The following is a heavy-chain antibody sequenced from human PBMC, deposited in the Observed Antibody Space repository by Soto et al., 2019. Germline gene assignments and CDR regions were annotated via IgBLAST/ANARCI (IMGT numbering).Heavy chain of an antibody. CDR3: AREGVAVTGYNSFDP. J-gene: IGHJ5*02. D-gene: IGHD4-4*01. CDR2: ISATGSS. CDR1: GDSISSYY. Sequence: WETLSLTCAVSGDSISSYYWSWIRQPAGNGLEWIGGISATGSSNYNPSLKTRVTMSLDTSRSQFSLQLNSVTAADTAVYYCAREGVAVTGYNSFDPWGQGTLVTVSS. V-gene: IGHV4-4*07.